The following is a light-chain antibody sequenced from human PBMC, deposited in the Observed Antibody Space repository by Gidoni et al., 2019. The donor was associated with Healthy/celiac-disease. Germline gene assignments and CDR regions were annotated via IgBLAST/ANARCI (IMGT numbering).Light chain of an antibody. J-gene: IGKJ1*01. CDR3: QQYYSTPRT. CDR2: WAS. CDR1: QCVLYSSNNKNY. V-gene: IGKV4-1*01. Sequence: DIVMTQSTDSLAVSLGERATINCKSSQCVLYSSNNKNYLAWYQQKPGQPPKLLIYWASTRESGVPDRFSGSGSGTDFTLTISSLQAEDVAVYYCQQYYSTPRTFGQGTKVEIK.